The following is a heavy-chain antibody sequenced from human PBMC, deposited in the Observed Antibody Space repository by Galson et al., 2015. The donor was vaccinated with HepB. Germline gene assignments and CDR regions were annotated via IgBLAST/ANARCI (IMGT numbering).Heavy chain of an antibody. CDR2: ISGSGGST. V-gene: IGHV3-23*01. CDR1: GFTFSSYA. CDR3: ARNHAYDSSGYKPIFDY. J-gene: IGHJ4*02. D-gene: IGHD3-22*01. Sequence: SLRLSCAASGFTFSSYAMSWVRQAPGKGLEWVSAISGSGGSTYYADSVKGRFTISRDNSKNTLYLQMNSLRAEDTAVYYCARNHAYDSSGYKPIFDYWGQGTLVTVSS.